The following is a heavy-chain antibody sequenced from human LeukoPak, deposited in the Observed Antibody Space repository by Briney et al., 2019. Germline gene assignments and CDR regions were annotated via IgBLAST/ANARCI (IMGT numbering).Heavy chain of an antibody. CDR1: GGSISSSSYY. CDR2: IHYSGST. CDR3: ARHVGYYTSSGYSGWYYFDY. V-gene: IGHV4-39*01. J-gene: IGHJ4*02. D-gene: IGHD3-22*01. Sequence: SETLFVTCTVSGGSISSSSYYGGWIRQPPGKGLEWIGSIHYSGSTCYNSSLKRRVTRSEDTSKNQFSLKLSSVTAADTAVYYCARHVGYYTSSGYSGWYYFDYWGEGILVRLSS.